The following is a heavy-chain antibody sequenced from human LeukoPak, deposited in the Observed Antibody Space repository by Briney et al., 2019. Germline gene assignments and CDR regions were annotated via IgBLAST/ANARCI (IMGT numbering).Heavy chain of an antibody. CDR3: AGQYSDDSSGYYFAY. D-gene: IGHD3-22*01. Sequence: SQTLSLTCAVSGGSISSGGYSWSWIRQPPGKGLEWIGYIYHSGSTYYNPSLKSRVTISVDRSKNQFSLKLSSVTAADTAVYYCAGQYSDDSSGYYFAYWGQGTLVTVSS. CDR1: GGSISSGGYS. J-gene: IGHJ4*02. CDR2: IYHSGST. V-gene: IGHV4-30-2*01.